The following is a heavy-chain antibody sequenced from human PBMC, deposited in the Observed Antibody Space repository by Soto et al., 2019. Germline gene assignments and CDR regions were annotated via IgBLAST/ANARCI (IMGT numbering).Heavy chain of an antibody. CDR1: GFTFSSYS. D-gene: IGHD3-3*01. J-gene: IGHJ3*02. CDR3: AKALGRAIFGVDSWAFDI. V-gene: IGHV3-23*01. Sequence: GGSLILSCAASGFTFSSYSMSWVRQAPGKGLEWVSAISGSGGSTYYADSVKGRFTISRDNSKNTLYLQMNSLRAEDTAIYYCAKALGRAIFGVDSWAFDIWGQGTMVTVSS. CDR2: ISGSGGST.